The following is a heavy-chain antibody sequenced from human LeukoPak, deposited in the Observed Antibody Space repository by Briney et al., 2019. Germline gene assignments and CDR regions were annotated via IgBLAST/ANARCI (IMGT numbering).Heavy chain of an antibody. J-gene: IGHJ5*02. V-gene: IGHV4-34*01. D-gene: IGHD3-16*02. CDR3: ARGRPYDYVWGSYRRTNWFDP. CDR1: GGSFSGYY. Sequence: PSETLSLTCAVYGGSFSGYYWSWIRQPPGKGLEWIGEINHSGSTNYNPSLKSRVTISVDTSKIQFSLKLSSVTAADTAVYYCARGRPYDYVWGSYRRTNWFDPWGQGTLVTVSS. CDR2: INHSGST.